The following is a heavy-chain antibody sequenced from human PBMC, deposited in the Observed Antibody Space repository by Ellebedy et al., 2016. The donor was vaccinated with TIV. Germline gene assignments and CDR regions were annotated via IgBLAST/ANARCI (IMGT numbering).Heavy chain of an antibody. CDR2: VHSAGST. V-gene: IGHV4-59*03. CDR1: GDSISHYY. Sequence: SETLSLTCSVSGDSISHYYLNWIRQPPGQGLEWIGFVHSAGSTAYNPSLKSRVSISVDTSKNQFSLTLGFLTTADTAVYYCARDNAGDSGAPHFWGQGALVTVSS. CDR3: ARDNAGDSGAPHF. D-gene: IGHD2-21*01. J-gene: IGHJ4*02.